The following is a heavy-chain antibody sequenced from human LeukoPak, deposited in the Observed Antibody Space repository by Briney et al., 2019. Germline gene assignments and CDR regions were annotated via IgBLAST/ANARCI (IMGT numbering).Heavy chain of an antibody. CDR1: GFTVSDHY. D-gene: IGHD1-26*01. J-gene: IGHJ4*02. Sequence: GGSLRLSCAASGFTVSDHYMSWVRQAPGKGLEWISYLSSRSTYAFYADSVKGRFAISRDDAKNSLYLQMNSLRAEDTAVYYCARAVGRGSGAHFDYWGQGTLVTVSS. CDR3: ARAVGRGSGAHFDY. CDR2: LSSRSTYA. V-gene: IGHV3-11*06.